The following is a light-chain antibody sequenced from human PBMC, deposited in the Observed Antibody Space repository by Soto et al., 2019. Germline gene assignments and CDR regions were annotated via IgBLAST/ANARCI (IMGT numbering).Light chain of an antibody. CDR3: LQYHYWPWT. CDR1: QSISGN. V-gene: IGKV3-15*01. J-gene: IGKJ1*01. Sequence: EIVMTQSPGTLSVSPGERSTLSCRASQSISGNLVWYQQKPGQPPRLLLYDASTRATGVPATFSGSGSGTDFTLTISSLQSEDLGVYYCLQYHYWPWTFGKGTTGDIK. CDR2: DAS.